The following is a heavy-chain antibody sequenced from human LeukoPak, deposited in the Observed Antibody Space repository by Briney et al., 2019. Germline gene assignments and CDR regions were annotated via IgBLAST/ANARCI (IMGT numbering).Heavy chain of an antibody. CDR2: ISYDGSNK. CDR3: ARDGYCSGGSCAENWFDP. J-gene: IGHJ5*02. Sequence: TGGSLRLSCAASGFTFSSYAMHWVRQAPGKRLEWVAVISYDGSNKYYADSVKGRFTISRDNSKNTLYLQMNSLRAEDTAVYYCARDGYCSGGSCAENWFDPWGQGTLVTVSS. CDR1: GFTFSSYA. D-gene: IGHD2-15*01. V-gene: IGHV3-30-3*01.